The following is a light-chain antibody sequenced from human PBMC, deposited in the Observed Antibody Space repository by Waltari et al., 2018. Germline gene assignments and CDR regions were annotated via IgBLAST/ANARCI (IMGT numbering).Light chain of an antibody. CDR3: SSYAGSYYFIS. CDR1: GRALGPFNS. J-gene: IGLJ2*01. CDR2: EVS. V-gene: IGLV2-8*01. Sequence: QSALTQPPSASGSPGQSVTIPCTGTGRALGPFNSVSLYQQHPGKAPKLILYEVSRRPSGVPDRFSGSRFGDTASLTVSGLQADDEAEYYCSSYAGSYYFISFGGGTKLTVL.